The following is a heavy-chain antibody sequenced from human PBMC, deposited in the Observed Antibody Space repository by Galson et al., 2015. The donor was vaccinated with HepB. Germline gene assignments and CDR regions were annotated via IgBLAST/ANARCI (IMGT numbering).Heavy chain of an antibody. J-gene: IGHJ5*02. CDR2: IHIDGRT. CDR3: AKSAPGRGGP. Sequence: SLRLSCAASGFTVNSKHMTWVRQAPGKGLEWVSAIHIDGRTYFADSVKGRFTISRDNSKNTLYLQMNSLRAEDTAVYYCAKSAPGRGGPWGQGTLVTVSS. V-gene: IGHV3-53*01. D-gene: IGHD5-24*01. CDR1: GFTVNSKH.